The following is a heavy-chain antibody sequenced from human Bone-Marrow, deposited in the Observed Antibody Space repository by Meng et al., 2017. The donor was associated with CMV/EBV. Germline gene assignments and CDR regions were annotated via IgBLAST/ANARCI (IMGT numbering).Heavy chain of an antibody. D-gene: IGHD3-3*01. CDR3: ARATPTAIFGVVQMVYYYGMDV. J-gene: IGHJ6*02. CDR1: GFTFSSYS. V-gene: IGHV3-21*01. Sequence: GESLKISCAASGFTFSSYSMNWVRQAPGKGLEWVSSISSSSSYIYYADSVKGRFTISRDNAKNSLYLQMNSLRAEDTAVYYCARATPTAIFGVVQMVYYYGMDVWGQGTTVTVSS. CDR2: ISSSSSYI.